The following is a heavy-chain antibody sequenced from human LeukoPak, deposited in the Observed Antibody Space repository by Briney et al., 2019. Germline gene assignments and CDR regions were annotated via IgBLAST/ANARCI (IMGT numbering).Heavy chain of an antibody. V-gene: IGHV4-30-2*01. CDR3: ARDVVGYFDY. D-gene: IGHD2-15*01. CDR2: IYHSGST. CDR1: GGSISSGGYS. Sequence: SQTLSLTCAVSGGSISSGGYSWSWIRQPPGKGLEWIGYIYHSGSTYYNPSLKSRVTISVDRSKNQFSLKLSSVTAADTAAYYCARDVVGYFDYWGQGTLVTVSS. J-gene: IGHJ4*02.